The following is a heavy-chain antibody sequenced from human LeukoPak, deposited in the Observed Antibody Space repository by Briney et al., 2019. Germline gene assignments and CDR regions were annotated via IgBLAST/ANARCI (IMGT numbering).Heavy chain of an antibody. Sequence: ASVKVSCKASGYTFTSYGISWVRQAPGQGHEWMGWISAYNGNTNYAQKLQGRVTMTTDTSTSTAYMELRSLRSDDTAVYYCARDPGYYDFWSGPPYYFDYWGQGTLVTVSS. J-gene: IGHJ4*02. D-gene: IGHD3-3*01. CDR1: GYTFTSYG. CDR3: ARDPGYYDFWSGPPYYFDY. CDR2: ISAYNGNT. V-gene: IGHV1-18*01.